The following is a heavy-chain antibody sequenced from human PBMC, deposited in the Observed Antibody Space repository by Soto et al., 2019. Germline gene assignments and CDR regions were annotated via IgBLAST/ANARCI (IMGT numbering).Heavy chain of an antibody. CDR2: ISGSGFKK. CDR3: AKNQGVELVPLATVDWFDP. J-gene: IGHJ5*02. D-gene: IGHD1-26*01. V-gene: IGHV3-23*01. Sequence: GGSLRLSCAASGFIFENFGMSWVRQAPGKGLEWISSISGSGFKKYYADSVKGRFTISRDNSKSTAYLELNNLSAEDTAVYHCAKNQGVELVPLATVDWFDPWGQGTLVTVSS. CDR1: GFIFENFG.